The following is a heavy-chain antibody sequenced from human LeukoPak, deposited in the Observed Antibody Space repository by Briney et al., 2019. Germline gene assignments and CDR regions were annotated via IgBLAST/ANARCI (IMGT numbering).Heavy chain of an antibody. J-gene: IGHJ4*02. D-gene: IGHD4-17*01. CDR2: IYYSGST. CDR1: GGSISSSNSY. Sequence: KSSETLSLTCTVSGGSISSSNSYWGWIRQPPGKGLEWIGSIYYSGSTYYNPSLKSRVTISVDTSKNQFSLKLSSVTAADTAVYYCARATTTVTTNFDYWGQGTLVTVSS. V-gene: IGHV4-39*07. CDR3: ARATTTVTTNFDY.